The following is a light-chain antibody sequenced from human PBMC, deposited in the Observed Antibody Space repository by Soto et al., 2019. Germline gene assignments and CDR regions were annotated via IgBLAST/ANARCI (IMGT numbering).Light chain of an antibody. J-gene: IGKJ1*01. CDR3: QQSFSTPRT. CDR2: AAS. Sequence: DIQMTQSPSSLSASVGDKVTIICRASQTISNFLNWYQQKPGKAPKLLIYAASGLQSGVPSRFSASGSGTDFTLTIANLQPEDFATYFCQQSFSTPRTFGQGTRVEVK. V-gene: IGKV1-39*01. CDR1: QTISNF.